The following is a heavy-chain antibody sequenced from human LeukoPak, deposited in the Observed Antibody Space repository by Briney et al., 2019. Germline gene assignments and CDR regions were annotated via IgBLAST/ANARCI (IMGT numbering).Heavy chain of an antibody. V-gene: IGHV1-69*06. CDR2: IIPSFGTA. D-gene: IGHD3-9*01. Sequence: ASVKVSCTASGGTFSSYAISWVRQAPGQGLEWMGAIIPSFGTANYAQKVQGRVTITADKSTSTAYMELSSLRSEDTAVYYCARGDYDILTGYSKNAFDIWGQGTMVTVSS. CDR1: GGTFSSYA. J-gene: IGHJ3*02. CDR3: ARGDYDILTGYSKNAFDI.